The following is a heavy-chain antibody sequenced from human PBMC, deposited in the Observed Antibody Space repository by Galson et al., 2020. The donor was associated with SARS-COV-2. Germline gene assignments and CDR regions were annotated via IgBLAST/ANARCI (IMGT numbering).Heavy chain of an antibody. CDR3: ATSVDIVASGMDV. V-gene: IGHV3-30*03. J-gene: IGHJ6*02. CDR1: GFTFSSYG. Sequence: TGGSLRLSCAASGFTFSSYGMHWVRQAPGKGLEWVAVISYDGSHKYYADSVKDRFTISRDNSKNTLYLQMNSLRAEDTAVYYCATSVDIVASGMDVWGQGTTVTVSS. CDR2: ISYDGSHK. D-gene: IGHD5-12*01.